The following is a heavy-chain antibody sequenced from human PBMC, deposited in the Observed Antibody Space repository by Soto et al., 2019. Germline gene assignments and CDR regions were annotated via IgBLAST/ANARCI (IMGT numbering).Heavy chain of an antibody. Sequence: QVQLVQSGAEVKKPGSSVKVSCKASGGTFSSYAISWVRQAPGQGLEWMGGIIPIFGTANYARKFQGRVTSTADESTGTAYVVLSRLRSAEPAVYYCATQGLPTYSCYGMDVWGQGTTVTVSS. J-gene: IGHJ6*02. CDR3: ATQGLPTYSCYGMDV. D-gene: IGHD5-18*01. V-gene: IGHV1-69*12. CDR2: IIPIFGTA. CDR1: GGTFSSYA.